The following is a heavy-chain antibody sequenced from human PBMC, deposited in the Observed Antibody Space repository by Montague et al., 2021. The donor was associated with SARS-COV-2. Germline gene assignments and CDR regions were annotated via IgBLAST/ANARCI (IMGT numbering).Heavy chain of an antibody. CDR3: ARDEYNRYWYKY. V-gene: IGHV4-39*07. CDR2: VDSAGST. J-gene: IGHJ4*02. Sequence: SETLSLTCTVSADSLSSRSNYWGWIRQPPGMGLQWIGSVDSAGSTYYSPSLKSRVTISLDTSKNQFSLKLSSVTAADTAVYYCARDEYNRYWYKYWGQGALVTVSS. CDR1: ADSLSSRSNY. D-gene: IGHD2-8*02.